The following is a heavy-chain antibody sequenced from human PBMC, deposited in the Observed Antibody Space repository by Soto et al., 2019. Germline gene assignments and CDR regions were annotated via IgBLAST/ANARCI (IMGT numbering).Heavy chain of an antibody. CDR2: MYNSEST. D-gene: IGHD3-9*01. Sequence: ETLSLTCTVSDGSVNSGPNYWTWIRQPPGKGLEWIGYMYNSESTNYNPSLRSRLTISIDTSKNQLSLELTSVTAADTAVYFCVRHYNRYLDVWGRGTLVTVSS. V-gene: IGHV4-61*01. J-gene: IGHJ2*01. CDR3: VRHYNRYLDV. CDR1: DGSVNSGPNY.